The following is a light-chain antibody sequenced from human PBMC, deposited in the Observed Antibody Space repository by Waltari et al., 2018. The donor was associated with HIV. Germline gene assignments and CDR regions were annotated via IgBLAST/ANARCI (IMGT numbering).Light chain of an antibody. CDR3: AVWDDSLNGLV. CDR2: MNH. Sequence: QSVLTQPPSASGTPGQRVTLSCFGGTSTVESNYVLWYQQVPGTTPKLLIYMNHERPSGVPDRFSGSKSGTSASLAVSGLRSEDEAAYYCAVWDDSLNGLVFGGGTKLTVL. CDR1: TSTVESNY. V-gene: IGLV1-47*01. J-gene: IGLJ2*01.